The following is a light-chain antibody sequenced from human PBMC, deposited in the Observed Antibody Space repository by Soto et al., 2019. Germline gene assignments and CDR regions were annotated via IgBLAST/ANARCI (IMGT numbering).Light chain of an antibody. J-gene: IGKJ1*01. Sequence: EIVMTQSPATLSVSPGERATLSCRASQSVSSNLAWYPQKPGQAPRLLIHDASTRATGIPARFSGSGSGTEFTLTISSLQSEDFAVYYCQQYNYWPTFGQGTKVEIK. CDR2: DAS. V-gene: IGKV3-15*01. CDR3: QQYNYWPT. CDR1: QSVSSN.